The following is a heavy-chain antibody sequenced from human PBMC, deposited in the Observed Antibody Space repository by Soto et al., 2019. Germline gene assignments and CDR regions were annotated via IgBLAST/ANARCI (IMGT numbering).Heavy chain of an antibody. CDR3: VRQAGGASTPGDDY. D-gene: IGHD2-15*01. CDR1: GYTFDAFD. Sequence: QVQLVQSGAEVNKPGASVKVSCKASGYTFDAFDINWVRQATGQGLELMGWVNPDTGDTAYTQSFQGRVSMTRDSSKTKAYMDVNSLTFDDTAVYYCVRQAGGASTPGDDYWGQGTLVTVSA. CDR2: VNPDTGDT. J-gene: IGHJ4*02. V-gene: IGHV1-8*01.